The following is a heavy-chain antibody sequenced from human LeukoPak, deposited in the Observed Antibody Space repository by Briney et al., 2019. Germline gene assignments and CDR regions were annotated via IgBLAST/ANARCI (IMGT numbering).Heavy chain of an antibody. V-gene: IGHV4-34*01. CDR3: ARERASPIVVVVAAHSDYYYMDV. J-gene: IGHJ6*03. D-gene: IGHD2-15*01. Sequence: SETLSLTCAVYGGSFSGYYWSWIRQPPGKGLEWIGEIHHSGSTNHNPSLKSRVTISVDTSKNQFSLKLSSVTAADTAVYYCARERASPIVVVVAAHSDYYYMDVWGKGTTVTVSS. CDR2: IHHSGST. CDR1: GGSFSGYY.